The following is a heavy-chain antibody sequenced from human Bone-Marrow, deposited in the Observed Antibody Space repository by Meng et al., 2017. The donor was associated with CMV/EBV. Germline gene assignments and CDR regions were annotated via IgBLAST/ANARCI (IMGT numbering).Heavy chain of an antibody. D-gene: IGHD3/OR15-3a*01. Sequence: GGSLRLSCAASGFTVSNNYMNWVRQAPGKGLEWVSVVYSGGNTYYSDSVKGRFTISRDNSKNTLYLQMNSLRSEDTAVYYCARDGLGLVSSYYYGMDVWGQGTTVTAP. V-gene: IGHV3-53*01. CDR1: GFTVSNNY. J-gene: IGHJ6*02. CDR2: VYSGGNT. CDR3: ARDGLGLVSSYYYGMDV.